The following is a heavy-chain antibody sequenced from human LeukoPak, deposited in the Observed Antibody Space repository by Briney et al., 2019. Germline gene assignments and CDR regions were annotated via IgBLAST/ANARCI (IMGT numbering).Heavy chain of an antibody. CDR2: IIPIFGTA. D-gene: IGHD3-22*01. V-gene: IGHV1-69*13. CDR3: ARADSSGYYYIDY. Sequence: SVKVSCKASGGTFSSYAISWVRQAPGQGLEWMGGIIPIFGTANYAQKFQGRVTITADESTSTAYMELSSLRSEDTAVYYFARADSSGYYYIDYWGQGTLVTVSS. J-gene: IGHJ4*02. CDR1: GGTFSSYA.